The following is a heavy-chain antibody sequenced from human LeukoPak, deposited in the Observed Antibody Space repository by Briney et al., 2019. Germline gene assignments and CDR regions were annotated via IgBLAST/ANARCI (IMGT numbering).Heavy chain of an antibody. D-gene: IGHD2-15*01. CDR3: AKADGGNCYSGYHY. Sequence: GRSLRLSCAASGFTFSSYGMHWVRQAPGKGLEWVAVIWYDGSNKYYADSVKGRFTISRDNSKNTLYLQMNSLRAEDTAVYYCAKADGGNCYSGYHYWGQGTLVTVSS. J-gene: IGHJ4*02. V-gene: IGHV3-33*06. CDR1: GFTFSSYG. CDR2: IWYDGSNK.